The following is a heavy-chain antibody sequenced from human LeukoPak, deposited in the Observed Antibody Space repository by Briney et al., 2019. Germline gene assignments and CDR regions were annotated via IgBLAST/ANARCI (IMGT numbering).Heavy chain of an antibody. D-gene: IGHD6-19*01. CDR3: ARDPMAGTFRAFDI. J-gene: IGHJ3*02. CDR1: GGSISSYY. Sequence: SETLSLTCTVSGGSISSYYWSWIRQPAGKGLEWIGRIYSRGSTNYNPSLQSRVAMSVDTSKNQISLKLNSVTAADTAVYYCARDPMAGTFRAFDIWGQGTMVTVSS. CDR2: IYSRGST. V-gene: IGHV4-4*07.